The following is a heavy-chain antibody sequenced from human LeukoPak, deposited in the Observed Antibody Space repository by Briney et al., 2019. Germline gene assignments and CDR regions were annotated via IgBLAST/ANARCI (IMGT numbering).Heavy chain of an antibody. CDR3: ARDPLTPLGYFDY. CDR2: IYYSGST. V-gene: IGHV4-31*03. CDR1: GGSISSGSYY. Sequence: SQTLSLTCTVSGGSISSGSYYWSWIRQPAGKGLEWIGYIYYSGSTYYNPSLKSRVTISVDTSKNQFSLKLSSVTAADTAVYYCARDPLTPLGYFDYWGQGTLVTVSS. D-gene: IGHD1-26*01. J-gene: IGHJ4*02.